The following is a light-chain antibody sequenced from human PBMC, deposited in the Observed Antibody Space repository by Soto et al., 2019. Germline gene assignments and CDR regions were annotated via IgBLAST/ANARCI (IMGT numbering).Light chain of an antibody. Sequence: IVLTQSPATLSLSPWERATLSCRASQSVSSSYLAWYQQKPGQAPRLLIYGASSRATGIPDRFSGSGSGTDFTLTISRLEPEDFAVYYCQQYGSSPRTFGQGTKVDI. CDR1: QSVSSSY. V-gene: IGKV3-20*01. CDR2: GAS. J-gene: IGKJ1*01. CDR3: QQYGSSPRT.